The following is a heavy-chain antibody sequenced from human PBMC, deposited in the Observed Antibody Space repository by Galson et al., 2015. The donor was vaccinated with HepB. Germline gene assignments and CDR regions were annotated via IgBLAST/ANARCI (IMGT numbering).Heavy chain of an antibody. D-gene: IGHD2-2*02. CDR1: GFRFSTFW. J-gene: IGHJ4*01. CDR2: INQGGSEK. CDR3: ARVGSCGSDSCSTGAASFDY. Sequence: SLRLSCAASGFRFSTFWMSWVRQAPGKGLEWVANINQGGSEKYYVDSVKGRFTISRDNAKDSVFLQMNSLRDDDTAVYYCARVGSCGSDSCSTGAASFDYWGHGALVTVSS. V-gene: IGHV3-7*01.